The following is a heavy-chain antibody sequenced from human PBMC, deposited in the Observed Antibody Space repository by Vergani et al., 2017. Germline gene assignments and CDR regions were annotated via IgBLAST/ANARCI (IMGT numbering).Heavy chain of an antibody. CDR2: INNDGHT. J-gene: IGHJ4*02. Sequence: QVQLQQWGAGVVKPSGTLSLTCAVFGESFSSFYWSWIRQPPGKGLGWIGEINNDGHTNYNPSLESRVTVSRDTAKNQFSLNLMSVTAADTAMYYCAVRPRVNLVGGEIVTKRTFDYWSQRTLVTISS. CDR3: AVRPRVNLVGGEIVTKRTFDY. CDR1: GESFSSFY. V-gene: IGHV4-34*02. D-gene: IGHD3-10*01.